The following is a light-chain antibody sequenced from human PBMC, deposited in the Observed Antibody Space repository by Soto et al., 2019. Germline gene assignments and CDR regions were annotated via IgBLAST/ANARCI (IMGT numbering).Light chain of an antibody. CDR2: EVS. J-gene: IGLJ1*01. CDR1: SSDVAIYNR. CDR3: CSYAGDHTWV. V-gene: IGLV2-18*02. Sequence: QSALTQPRSVSGSPGQSVTISCTGLSSDVAIYNRVSWYQQPPGTAPRLIIYEVSNRPSGVPGRFSGSRSGNTASLAISGLQAEDEADYYCCSYAGDHTWVFGPGTKLTVL.